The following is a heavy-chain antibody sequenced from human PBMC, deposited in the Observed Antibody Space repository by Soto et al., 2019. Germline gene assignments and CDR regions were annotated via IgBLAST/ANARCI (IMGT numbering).Heavy chain of an antibody. D-gene: IGHD3-3*01. Sequence: QVQLVQSGAEVKKPGASVKVSCKASGYTFTSYDINWVRQATGQGLEWMGWMNPNSGNTGYAQKFQDRVTMTRNTSISTAYMELSSLRSEDTAVYYCYANYFWSGYRDFWGQGTTVTVSS. J-gene: IGHJ6*02. CDR3: YANYFWSGYRDF. CDR2: MNPNSGNT. CDR1: GYTFTSYD. V-gene: IGHV1-8*01.